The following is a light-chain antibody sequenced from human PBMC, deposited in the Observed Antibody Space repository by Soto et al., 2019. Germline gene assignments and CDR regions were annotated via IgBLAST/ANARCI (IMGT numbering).Light chain of an antibody. V-gene: IGLV2-18*02. CDR2: DVS. CDR1: SSDVGSNNR. CDR3: SSYTTSNTYV. J-gene: IGLJ1*01. Sequence: QSVLTQPPSVSGSPGQSVAISCTGTSSDVGSNNRVSWYQQPPGSAPKLIIYDVSNRPSAIPDRFSGSKSANTASLTISGLQTEDEADYYCSSYTTSNTYVVGTGTKVTVL.